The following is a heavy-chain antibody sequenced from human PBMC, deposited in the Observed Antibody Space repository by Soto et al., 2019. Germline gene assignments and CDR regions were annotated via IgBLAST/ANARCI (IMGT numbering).Heavy chain of an antibody. D-gene: IGHD3-22*01. CDR3: ARDLEDDSSGYYLSGDY. CDR2: IIPIFGTA. V-gene: IGHV1-69*13. J-gene: IGHJ4*02. Sequence: SVKVSCKASGGTFSSYAISWVRQAPGQGLEWMGGIIPIFGTANYAQKFQGRVTITADESTSTAYMELSSLRSEDTAVYYCARDLEDDSSGYYLSGDYWGQGTLVTVSS. CDR1: GGTFSSYA.